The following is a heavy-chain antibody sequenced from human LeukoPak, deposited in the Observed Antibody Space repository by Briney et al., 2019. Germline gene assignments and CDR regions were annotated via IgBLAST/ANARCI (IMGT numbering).Heavy chain of an antibody. D-gene: IGHD6-13*01. V-gene: IGHV3-64D*06. CDR3: VPRIPYSSSWSTFDY. J-gene: IGHJ4*02. CDR2: ISSNGGST. Sequence: GSLRLSCAASGFTFSSYGMHWVRQAPGKGLEYVSAISSNGGSTYYADSVKGRFTISRDNSKNTLYLQMSSLRAEDTAVYYCVPRIPYSSSWSTFDYWGQGTLVTVSS. CDR1: GFTFSSYG.